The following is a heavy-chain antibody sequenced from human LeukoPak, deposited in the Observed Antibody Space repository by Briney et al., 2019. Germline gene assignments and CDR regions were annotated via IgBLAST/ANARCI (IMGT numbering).Heavy chain of an antibody. CDR1: GFTVSSNY. CDR2: IYSGGST. D-gene: IGHD4-23*01. CDR3: ARGATVVSPEYLQH. Sequence: GGSLRLSCAASGFTVSSNYMSWVRQAPGKGLEWVSVIYSGGSTYYADSVKGRFTISRDNSKSTLYLQMNSLRAEDTAVYYCARGATVVSPEYLQHWGQGTLVTVSS. V-gene: IGHV3-66*02. J-gene: IGHJ1*01.